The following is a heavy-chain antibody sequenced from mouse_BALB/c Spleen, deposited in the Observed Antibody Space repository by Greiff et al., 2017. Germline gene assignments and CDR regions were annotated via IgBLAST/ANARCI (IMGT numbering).Heavy chain of an antibody. CDR3: ARDGYDDAMDY. D-gene: IGHD2-2*01. J-gene: IGHJ4*01. V-gene: IGHV5-17*02. Sequence: EVNVVESGGGLVQPGGSRKLSCAASGFTFSSFGMHWVRQAPEKGLEWVAYISSGSSTIYYADTVKGRFTISRDNPKNTLFLQMTSLRSEDTAMYYCARDGYDDAMDYWGQGTSVTVSS. CDR1: GFTFSSFG. CDR2: ISSGSSTI.